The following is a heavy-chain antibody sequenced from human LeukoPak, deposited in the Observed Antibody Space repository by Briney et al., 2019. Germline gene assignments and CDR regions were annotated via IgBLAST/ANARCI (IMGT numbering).Heavy chain of an antibody. CDR1: GFTFSSYG. CDR2: IRYDGSNK. V-gene: IGHV3-30*02. J-gene: IGHJ4*02. D-gene: IGHD6-13*01. CDR3: AKDQYSSSWFELDY. Sequence: GGSLRLSCAASGFTFSSYGMHWVRQAPGKGLEWVAFIRYDGSNKYYADSVKGRFTISRDNSKNTLYLQMNSLRAEDTAVYYCAKDQYSSSWFELDYWGQGTLVTVSS.